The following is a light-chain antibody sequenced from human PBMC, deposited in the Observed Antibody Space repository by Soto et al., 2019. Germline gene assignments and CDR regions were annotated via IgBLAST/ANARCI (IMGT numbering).Light chain of an antibody. CDR1: QSISSW. V-gene: IGKV1-5*01. CDR3: QQYNSYSGT. CDR2: DAS. J-gene: IGKJ1*01. Sequence: DLQMTQSPSTLSASVGDRVTITCRASQSISSWLAWYQQKPGKAPKLLIYDASSLESGVPSRFSGSGSGTEITLTISSLQPDDFATYYCQQYNSYSGTFGQGTKVDIK.